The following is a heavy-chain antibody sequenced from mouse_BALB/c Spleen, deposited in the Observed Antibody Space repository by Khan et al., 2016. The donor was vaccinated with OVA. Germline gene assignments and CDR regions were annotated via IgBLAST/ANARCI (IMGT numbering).Heavy chain of an antibody. CDR1: GDSITSGY. J-gene: IGHJ3*01. D-gene: IGHD2-14*01. CDR3: ARSTYRYAFAY. CDR2: MIYTGYT. V-gene: IGHV3-8*02. Sequence: EVQLQESGPSLVKPSQTLSLTCSVTGDSITSGYWSWIRKFPGNKLEYMGYMIYTGYTDYNPSLKSRLAITRHTSKNQYYLQLNPVTTVDTATYYCARSTYRYAFAYWGQGTLVTVSA.